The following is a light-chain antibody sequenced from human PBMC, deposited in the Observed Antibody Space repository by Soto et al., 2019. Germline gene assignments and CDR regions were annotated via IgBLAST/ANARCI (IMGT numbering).Light chain of an antibody. CDR3: SAYTGRSTLV. V-gene: IGLV2-14*01. CDR1: MRDVGAYNL. CDR2: EVR. J-gene: IGLJ3*02. Sequence: QSALTQPASVSGSAGQSITISCSGTMRDVGAYNLVSWYQQQPGTAPKLIIYEVRNRPSGISSRFSGSRSGNTASLTISGLQSEDEGYYYSSAYTGRSTLVFGGGTKLTVL.